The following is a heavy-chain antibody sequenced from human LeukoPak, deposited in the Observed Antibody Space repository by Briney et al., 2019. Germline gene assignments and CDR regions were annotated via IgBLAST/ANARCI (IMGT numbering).Heavy chain of an antibody. CDR3: ARSRRSPNPPTSATALDY. CDR2: IIPILGIA. V-gene: IGHV1-69*04. D-gene: IGHD2-15*01. Sequence: GASVKVSCKASGGTFSSYAISWVRQAPGQGLEWMGRIIPILGIANYAQKFQGRVTITADKSTSTAYMELSSLRSEDTAVYYCARSRRSPNPPTSATALDYWGQGTLVTVSS. J-gene: IGHJ4*02. CDR1: GGTFSSYA.